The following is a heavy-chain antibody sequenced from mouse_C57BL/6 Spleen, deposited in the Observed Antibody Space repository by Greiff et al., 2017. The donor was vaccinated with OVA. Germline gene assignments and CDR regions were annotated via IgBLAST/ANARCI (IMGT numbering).Heavy chain of an antibody. Sequence: QVQLQQPGTELVKPGASVKLSCKASGYTFTSYWMHWVKQRPGQGLEWIGNINPSNGGTNYNEKFKSKATLTVDKSSSTAYMQLSSLTSEDSAVYYFTRSGYYGWYFDVWGTGTTVTVSS. CDR2: INPSNGGT. CDR3: TRSGYYGWYFDV. J-gene: IGHJ1*03. V-gene: IGHV1-53*01. D-gene: IGHD1-1*01. CDR1: GYTFTSYW.